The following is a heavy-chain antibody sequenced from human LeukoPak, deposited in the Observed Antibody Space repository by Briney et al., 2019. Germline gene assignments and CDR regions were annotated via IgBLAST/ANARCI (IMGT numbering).Heavy chain of an antibody. CDR1: GFTFSSYS. D-gene: IGHD3-22*01. Sequence: GSLRLSCVASGFTFSSYSMSWVRQAPGKGLEWVSSISSSSSAMYYADPVKGRFTISRDNAKNSLFLQMNSLRAEDTAVYYCARDSFYYDSSGPQGWGQGTLVTVSP. V-gene: IGHV3-21*01. J-gene: IGHJ4*02. CDR3: ARDSFYYDSSGPQG. CDR2: ISSSSSAM.